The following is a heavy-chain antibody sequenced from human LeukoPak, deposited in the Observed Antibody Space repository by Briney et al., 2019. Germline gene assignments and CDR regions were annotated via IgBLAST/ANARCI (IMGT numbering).Heavy chain of an antibody. V-gene: IGHV1-24*01. CDR1: GYTLTDLS. CDR3: ARDLAGGRFLEQYYYYYYGMDV. CDR2: FDPEDGET. J-gene: IGHJ6*02. Sequence: ASVKVSCKVSGYTLTDLSIHWVRQAPGKGLEWMGGFDPEDGETIYAQKFQGRVTMTEDTSTDTAYMELSSLRSEDTAVYYCARDLAGGRFLEQYYYYYYGMDVWGQGTTVTVSS. D-gene: IGHD3-3*01.